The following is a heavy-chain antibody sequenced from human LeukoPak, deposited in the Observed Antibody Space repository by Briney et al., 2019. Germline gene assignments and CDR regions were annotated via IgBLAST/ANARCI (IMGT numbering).Heavy chain of an antibody. CDR3: ANRDGDDPDY. CDR2: ISSSSSHI. D-gene: IGHD4-17*01. Sequence: PGGSLRLSCAASGFTFSTYNMNWVRQAPGKGLEWVSSISSSSSHIYYADSVKGRFTISRDNAKNSLYLQMNSLRAEDTAVYYCANRDGDDPDYWGQGTLVTVSS. J-gene: IGHJ4*02. CDR1: GFTFSTYN. V-gene: IGHV3-21*01.